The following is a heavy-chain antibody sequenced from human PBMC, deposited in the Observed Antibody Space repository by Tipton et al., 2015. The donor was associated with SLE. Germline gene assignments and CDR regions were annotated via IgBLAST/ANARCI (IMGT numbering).Heavy chain of an antibody. J-gene: IGHJ5*02. V-gene: IGHV4-34*09. CDR2: INHSGST. CDR1: GGSFSDYY. Sequence: TLSLTCAVYGGSFSDYYWSWIRQPPGKGLEWIGEINHSGSTNYNPSLNSRLTISVDTSKNQFSLKPSSVTAADTAVYYCARVAVRAVPLLRNWFDPWGRGTLVTVSS. CDR3: ARVAVRAVPLLRNWFDP. D-gene: IGHD3-10*01.